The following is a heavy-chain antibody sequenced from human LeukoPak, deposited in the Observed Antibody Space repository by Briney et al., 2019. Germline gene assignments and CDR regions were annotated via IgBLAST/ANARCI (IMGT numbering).Heavy chain of an antibody. CDR1: GGTFSSYA. Sequence: SVKVSCKASGGTFSSYAISWVRQAPGQGLEWMGGIIPIFGTANYAQKFQGRVTITADESTSTAYMELSSLRSEDTAVYYCARERGHTIFGVVSYGMGVWGQGTTVTVSS. CDR3: ARERGHTIFGVVSYGMGV. V-gene: IGHV1-69*13. CDR2: IIPIFGTA. J-gene: IGHJ6*02. D-gene: IGHD3-3*01.